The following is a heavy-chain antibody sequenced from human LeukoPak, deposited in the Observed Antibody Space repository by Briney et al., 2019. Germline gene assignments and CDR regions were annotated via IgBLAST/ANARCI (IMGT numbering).Heavy chain of an antibody. Sequence: ASVKVSCKASGYTFTGYYMHWVRQAPGQGLEWMGWINPNTGGTNYAQKFQGRVTMTRDTSISTAYMDLSRLRSDDTAVYYCAKERIAAYNWFDPWGQGTLVTVSS. CDR1: GYTFTGYY. D-gene: IGHD6-13*01. CDR2: INPNTGGT. J-gene: IGHJ5*02. V-gene: IGHV1-2*02. CDR3: AKERIAAYNWFDP.